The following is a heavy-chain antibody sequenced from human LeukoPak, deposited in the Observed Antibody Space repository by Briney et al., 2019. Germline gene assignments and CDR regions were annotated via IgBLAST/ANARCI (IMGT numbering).Heavy chain of an antibody. D-gene: IGHD2-2*03. CDR1: GGSFSGYY. J-gene: IGHJ6*02. Sequence: SETLSLTCAVYGGSFSGYYWSWIRQPPGKGLEWIGEINHSGSTNYNPSLKSRVTISVDTSKNQFSLKLSSVTAADTAVYYCARVGVDIVVVPAAPFYGMDVWGQGTTVTVSS. V-gene: IGHV4-34*01. CDR2: INHSGST. CDR3: ARVGVDIVVVPAAPFYGMDV.